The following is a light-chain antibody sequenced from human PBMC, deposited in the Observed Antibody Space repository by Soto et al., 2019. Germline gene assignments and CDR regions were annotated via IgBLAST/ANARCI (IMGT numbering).Light chain of an antibody. CDR2: ATS. V-gene: IGKV1-39*01. CDR1: QSISSY. J-gene: IGKJ1*01. Sequence: EIQMTQSPSSLSASVGDRVTISCRASQSISSYLNWYQQKQGKXXKXXIYATSSLQSGVPSRFSGSGSGTDLTITISSLQPEDFETYYCQQSYSSPRTFGQGTKVDIK. CDR3: QQSYSSPRT.